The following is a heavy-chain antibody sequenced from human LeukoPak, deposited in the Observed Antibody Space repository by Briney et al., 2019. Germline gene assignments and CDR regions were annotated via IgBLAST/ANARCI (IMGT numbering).Heavy chain of an antibody. J-gene: IGHJ4*02. CDR1: GFTFKNYA. Sequence: GGSLRLSCEASGFTFKNYAMSWDRQPPGKGLEWVSGLSGSGAATFYGDSVKGRFTISRDNSNNTLYLRLNSLRAEDTAIYFCAKARWYDGESGYFDHWGRGTLVTVSS. V-gene: IGHV3-23*01. CDR3: AKARWYDGESGYFDH. D-gene: IGHD3-10*01. CDR2: LSGSGAAT.